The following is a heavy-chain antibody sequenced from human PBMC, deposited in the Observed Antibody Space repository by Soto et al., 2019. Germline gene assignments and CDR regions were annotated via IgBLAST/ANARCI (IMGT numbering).Heavy chain of an antibody. V-gene: IGHV5-51*01. D-gene: IGHD2-2*01. CDR2: IYPADSDT. CDR3: ARAYRSRFAI. Sequence: WVFQRVSSSGSGYIFSTNWVRCVRQMPGKGLEWMGIIYPADSDTRYSPSFQGQVTISADKSISTAYLQWSSLKASDTTIYYCARAYRSRFAIWGQGTMVTVSS. CDR1: GYIFSTNW. J-gene: IGHJ3*02.